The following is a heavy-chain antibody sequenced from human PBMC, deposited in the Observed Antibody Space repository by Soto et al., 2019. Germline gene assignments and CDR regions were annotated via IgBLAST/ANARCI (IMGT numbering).Heavy chain of an antibody. CDR3: ARCRVEMATIFLDY. D-gene: IGHD5-12*01. Sequence: SETLSLTCAVYGGSFSCYYWSWIRQPPGKGLEWIGEINHSGSTNYNPSLKSRVTISVDTSKNQFSLKLSSVTAADTAVYYGARCRVEMATIFLDYWGQGTLVTVSS. CDR1: GGSFSCYY. V-gene: IGHV4-34*01. J-gene: IGHJ4*02. CDR2: INHSGST.